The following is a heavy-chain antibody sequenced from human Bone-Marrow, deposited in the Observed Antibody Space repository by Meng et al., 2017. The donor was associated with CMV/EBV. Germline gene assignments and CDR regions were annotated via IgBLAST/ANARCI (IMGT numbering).Heavy chain of an antibody. V-gene: IGHV3-7*01. J-gene: IGHJ4*02. CDR1: GFTFSSYW. CDR3: ARESGYDSWYDFDY. Sequence: GECLKISCAASGFTFSSYWMSWVRQAPGKGLEWVANIKQDGSEKYYVDSVKGRFTISRDNAKNTLYLQMNSLRAEDTAVYYCARESGYDSWYDFDYWGQGTLVTVSS. D-gene: IGHD5-12*01. CDR2: IKQDGSEK.